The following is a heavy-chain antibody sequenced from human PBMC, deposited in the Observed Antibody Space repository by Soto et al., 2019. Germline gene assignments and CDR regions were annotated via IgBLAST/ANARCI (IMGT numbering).Heavy chain of an antibody. CDR2: ISSSSSTI. V-gene: IGHV3-48*02. CDR3: ARNTYYDFWSSRGDSDYGMDV. J-gene: IGHJ6*02. D-gene: IGHD3-3*01. Sequence: GSLRLSCAASGFTFSSYSMNWVRQAPGKGLEWVSYISSSSSTIYYADSVKGRFTISRDNAKNSLYLQMNSLRDEDTAVYYCARNTYYDFWSSRGDSDYGMDVWGQGTTVTVSS. CDR1: GFTFSSYS.